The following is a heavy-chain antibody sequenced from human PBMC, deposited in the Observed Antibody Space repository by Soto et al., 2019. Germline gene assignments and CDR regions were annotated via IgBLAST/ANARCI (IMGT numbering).Heavy chain of an antibody. V-gene: IGHV4-39*01. D-gene: IGHD4-17*01. CDR3: ARFYGNAFDI. Sequence: QLQLQESGPGLVKPSESLSLTCTVSGGSVSSDSYNWDWIHQPPGKGLEWIGTIYYSGSTDSNPSLNSRVTISENTSNIQFSLMVTSVTAADTAVYYCARFYGNAFDIWGRGAMVTVS. CDR1: GGSVSSDSYN. CDR2: IYYSGST. J-gene: IGHJ3*02.